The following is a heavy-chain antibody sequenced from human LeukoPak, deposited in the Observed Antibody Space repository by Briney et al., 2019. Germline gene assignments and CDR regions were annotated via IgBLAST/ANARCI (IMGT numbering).Heavy chain of an antibody. D-gene: IGHD2-15*01. CDR1: GFTFSGYG. J-gene: IGHJ6*04. Sequence: PGGSLRLSCAASGFTFSGYGMSWVRQAPGKGLEWVSVISGSGGSTYYADSVKGRFTISRDNSKNTLYLQMNSLRAEDTAVCYCANVWGVVVPARFCGKGTTVTISS. CDR3: ANVWGVVVPARF. V-gene: IGHV3-23*01. CDR2: ISGSGGST.